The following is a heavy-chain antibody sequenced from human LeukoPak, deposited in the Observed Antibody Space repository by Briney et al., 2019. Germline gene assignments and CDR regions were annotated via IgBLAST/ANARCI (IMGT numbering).Heavy chain of an antibody. J-gene: IGHJ6*02. D-gene: IGHD2-21*01. CDR1: GFTFSSYV. V-gene: IGHV3-48*03. CDR3: ARDQECGGDCYSYGMDV. Sequence: GGSLRLSCAASGFTFSSYVMNWVRQAPGKGLEWVSYISSSGSTIYYADSVKGRFTISRDNAKNSLYLQMNSLRAEDTAVYYCARDQECGGDCYSYGMDVWGQGTTVTVSS. CDR2: ISSSGSTI.